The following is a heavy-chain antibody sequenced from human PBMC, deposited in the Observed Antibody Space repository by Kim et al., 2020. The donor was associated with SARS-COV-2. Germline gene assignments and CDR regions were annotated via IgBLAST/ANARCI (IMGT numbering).Heavy chain of an antibody. V-gene: IGHV1-2*04. CDR2: INPNSGGT. CDR3: ARDGGTTGTTTDY. D-gene: IGHD1-1*01. J-gene: IGHJ4*02. CDR1: GYTFTGYY. Sequence: ASVKVSCKASGYTFTGYYMHWVRQAPGQGLEWMGWINPNSGGTNYAQKFQGWVTMTRDTSISTAYMELSRLRSDDTAVYYCARDGGTTGTTTDYWGQGTLVTVSS.